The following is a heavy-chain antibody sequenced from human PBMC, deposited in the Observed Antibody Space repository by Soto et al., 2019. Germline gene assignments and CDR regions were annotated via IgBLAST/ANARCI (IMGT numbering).Heavy chain of an antibody. D-gene: IGHD2-15*01. CDR2: IDPSDSYT. CDR1: GYSFTSYW. J-gene: IGHJ6*02. CDR3: ARLAGYCSGGSCRYYYYYGMDV. Sequence: GESLKISCKGSGYSFTSYWISWVRQMPGKGLEWMGRIDPSDSYTNYSPSFQGHVTISADKSISTAYLQWSSLKASDTAMYYCARLAGYCSGGSCRYYYYYGMDVWGQGTMVTVSS. V-gene: IGHV5-10-1*01.